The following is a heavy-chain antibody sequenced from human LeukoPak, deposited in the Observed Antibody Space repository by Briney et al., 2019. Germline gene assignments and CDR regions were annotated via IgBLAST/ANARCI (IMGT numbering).Heavy chain of an antibody. V-gene: IGHV1-24*01. Sequence: ASVKVSCKVSGYTLTELSMHWVRQAPGKGVEGMGGFDPEDGETIYAQKFQGRVTMTEDTSTDTAYMELSSLRSEDTAVYYCATWASSGSFPADFDYWGQGTLVTVSS. CDR1: GYTLTELS. D-gene: IGHD3-22*01. CDR3: ATWASSGSFPADFDY. CDR2: FDPEDGET. J-gene: IGHJ4*02.